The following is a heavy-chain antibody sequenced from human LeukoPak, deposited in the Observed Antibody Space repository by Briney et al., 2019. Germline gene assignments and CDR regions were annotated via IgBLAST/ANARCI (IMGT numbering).Heavy chain of an antibody. CDR1: GFTFGDYA. D-gene: IGHD2-2*01. V-gene: IGHV3-49*03. J-gene: IGHJ5*02. CDR3: TRAYTQLGFDP. Sequence: PGGSLRLSCIASGFTFGDYAMSWFRQAPGKGLEWVGFIRSKAYGGTTEYAASVKGRFTISRDDSKSVAYLQMNSLKTEDTAVYYCTRAYTQLGFDPWGQGTLVTVSS. CDR2: IRSKAYGGTT.